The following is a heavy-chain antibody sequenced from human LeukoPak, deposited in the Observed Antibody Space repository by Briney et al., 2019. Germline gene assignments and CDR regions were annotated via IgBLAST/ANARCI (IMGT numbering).Heavy chain of an antibody. V-gene: IGHV4-38-2*02. CDR1: GYSISSGYY. CDR2: IYHSGST. D-gene: IGHD2-15*01. J-gene: IGHJ4*02. CDR3: ARNSCSGGSCYDNRGYFDY. Sequence: SETLSLTCTVSGYSISSGYYWGWIRQPPGKGPEWIGSIYHSGSTYYNPSLKSRVTISVDTSKNQFSLKLSSVTAADTAVYFCARNSCSGGSCYDNRGYFDYWGQGTLVTVSS.